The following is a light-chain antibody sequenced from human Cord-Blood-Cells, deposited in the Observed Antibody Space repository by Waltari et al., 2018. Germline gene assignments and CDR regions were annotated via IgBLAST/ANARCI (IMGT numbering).Light chain of an antibody. CDR3: QQYGSSPLT. CDR2: GAA. V-gene: IGKV3-20*01. Sequence: EIVLTQSPGTLSLSPGERATLSCRASQSVSSSYLAWYQQKPGQAPRLLIYGAASRATGIPDRFSGSGSETDFTLTISRLEPKDFAVYYCQQYGSSPLTFGGGTKVEIK. J-gene: IGKJ4*01. CDR1: QSVSSSY.